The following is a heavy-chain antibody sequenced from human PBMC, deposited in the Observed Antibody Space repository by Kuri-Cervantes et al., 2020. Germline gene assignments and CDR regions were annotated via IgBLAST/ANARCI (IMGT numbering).Heavy chain of an antibody. CDR2: IYHSGST. V-gene: IGHV4-61*08. CDR1: GGSISSGDYY. J-gene: IGHJ6*03. Sequence: SETLSLTCTVSGGSISSGDYYWSWVRQPPGKGLEWIGEIYHSGSTNYNPSLKSRVTISLDTSKNQFSLKLNSVTAADTAVYYCARVFTGTRDVWYYHYMDVWGKGTTVTVSS. D-gene: IGHD1-7*01. CDR3: ARVFTGTRDVWYYHYMDV.